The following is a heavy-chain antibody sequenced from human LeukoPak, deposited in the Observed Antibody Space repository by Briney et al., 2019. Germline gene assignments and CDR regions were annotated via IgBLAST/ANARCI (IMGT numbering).Heavy chain of an antibody. V-gene: IGHV1-69*13. CDR3: ARDEYCSGGSCYPDAFGI. Sequence: GASVKVSCKASGGTFSSYAISWVRQAPGQGLEWMGGIIPIFGTANYAQKFQGRVTITADESTSTAYMELSSLRSEDTAVYYCARDEYCSGGSCYPDAFGIWGQGTMVTVSS. D-gene: IGHD2-15*01. J-gene: IGHJ3*02. CDR2: IIPIFGTA. CDR1: GGTFSSYA.